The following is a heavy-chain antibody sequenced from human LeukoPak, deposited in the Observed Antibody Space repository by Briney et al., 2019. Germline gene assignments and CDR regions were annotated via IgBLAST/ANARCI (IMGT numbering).Heavy chain of an antibody. CDR2: IIPTFGTA. J-gene: IGHJ6*03. CDR3: ARGHYYSSGAYWGNDYYYYMSV. V-gene: IGHV1-69*05. D-gene: IGHD3-22*01. CDR1: GYTFTSYD. Sequence: GASVKVSCKASGYTFTSYDINWVRQAPGQGLEWMGGIIPTFGTANYAQKFQGRVTITTDESTSTGYMELSSLRSEDTAVYYCARGHYYSSGAYWGNDYYYYMSVWGKGTTVTVSS.